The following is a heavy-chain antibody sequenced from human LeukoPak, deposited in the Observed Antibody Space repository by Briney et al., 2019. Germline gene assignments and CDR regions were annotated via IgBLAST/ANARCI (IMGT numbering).Heavy chain of an antibody. V-gene: IGHV4-30-2*01. CDR3: ARSAAYYNFWTGYYDALCYMDV. J-gene: IGHJ6*03. CDR1: GGSISSGGYY. CDR2: IYHSGST. Sequence: SETLSLTCTVSGGSISSGGYYWSWIRQPPGKGLEWIGYIYHSGSTYYNPSLKSRVTISVDRSKNQFSLKLSSVTAADTAVYYCARSAAYYNFWTGYYDALCYMDVWGKGTTVTVSS. D-gene: IGHD3-3*01.